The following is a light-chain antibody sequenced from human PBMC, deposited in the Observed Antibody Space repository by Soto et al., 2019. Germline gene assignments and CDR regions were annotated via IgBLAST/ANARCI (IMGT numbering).Light chain of an antibody. CDR3: QQYNNWWT. V-gene: IGKV3-15*01. CDR1: QSVRSN. CDR2: GAS. J-gene: IGKJ1*01. Sequence: EIVMTQSPATLSVSPGERATLSCRASQSVRSNLAWYQQKPGQAPTLLIYGASTRATGIPARLIGSGSGTEFTLTISSLQSEYFAVYYCQQYNNWWTFGQGTKVEIK.